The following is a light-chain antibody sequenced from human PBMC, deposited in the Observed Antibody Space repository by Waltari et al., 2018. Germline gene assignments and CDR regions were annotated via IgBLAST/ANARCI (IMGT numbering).Light chain of an antibody. CDR2: EGS. CDR1: SSDVGSYNL. Sequence: QSALTQPASVSGSPGQSITLSCTGTSSDVGSYNLLSWYQQHPGKAPKLMIHEGSKRPSGVSNRFSGSKSGNTASLTISGLQAEDEADYYCCSYAGSTTYVFGTGTKVTVL. J-gene: IGLJ1*01. CDR3: CSYAGSTTYV. V-gene: IGLV2-23*01.